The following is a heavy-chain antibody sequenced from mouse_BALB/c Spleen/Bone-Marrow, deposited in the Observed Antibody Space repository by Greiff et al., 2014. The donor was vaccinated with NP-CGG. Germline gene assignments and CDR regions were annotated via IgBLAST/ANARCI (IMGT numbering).Heavy chain of an antibody. V-gene: IGHV1S81*02. CDR2: INPSNGRT. CDR3: ARSTGDY. CDR1: GYTFTSYW. Sequence: QVQLQQSGAELVKPGASVKLSCKASGYTFTSYWMHWVKQRPGQGLEWIGEINPSNGRTNYNEKFKNKATLTVDKSSSTAYMQLSSLTSEDSAVYYCARSTGDYWGQGTSVTVSS. J-gene: IGHJ4*01.